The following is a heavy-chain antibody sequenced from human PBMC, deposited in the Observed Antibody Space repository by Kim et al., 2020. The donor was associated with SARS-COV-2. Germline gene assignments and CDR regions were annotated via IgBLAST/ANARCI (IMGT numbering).Heavy chain of an antibody. Sequence: SETLSLTCTVSGGSISSYYWSWIRQPPGKGLEWIGYIYYSGSTNYNPSLKSRVTISVDTSKNQFSLKLSSVTAADTAVYYCARGGYDFWSGLRYYYYYYMDVWGKGTTVTVSS. V-gene: IGHV4-59*01. CDR3: ARGGYDFWSGLRYYYYYYMDV. CDR2: IYYSGST. D-gene: IGHD3-3*01. J-gene: IGHJ6*03. CDR1: GGSISSYY.